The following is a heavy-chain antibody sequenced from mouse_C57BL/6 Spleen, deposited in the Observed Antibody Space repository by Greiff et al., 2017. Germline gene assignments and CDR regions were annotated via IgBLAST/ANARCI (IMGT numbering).Heavy chain of an antibody. V-gene: IGHV1-42*01. J-gene: IGHJ2*01. Sequence: VQLKQSGPELVKPGASVKISCKASGYSFTGYYMNWVKQSPEKSLEWIGEINPSTGGTTYNQKFKAKATLTVDKSSSTAYMQLKSLTSEDSAVYYCARSALCYFDYWGQGTTLTVSS. CDR2: INPSTGGT. CDR1: GYSFTGYY. CDR3: ARSALCYFDY.